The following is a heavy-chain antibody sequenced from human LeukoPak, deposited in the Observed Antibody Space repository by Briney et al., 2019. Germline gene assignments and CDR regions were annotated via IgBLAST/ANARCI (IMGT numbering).Heavy chain of an antibody. V-gene: IGHV1-46*01. CDR1: GYTLSADY. J-gene: IGHJ5*02. CDR2: IKPTGGST. Sequence: GASLKVSCKASGYTLSADYMHWVRHAPGQGLDWRGLIKPTGGSTGYAQKFQGRVTMTRDMSTSTDYMELSRLRSEDTAIYYCARDNSVGDNACWFDPWGQGTLVTVSS. D-gene: IGHD1-26*01. CDR3: ARDNSVGDNACWFDP.